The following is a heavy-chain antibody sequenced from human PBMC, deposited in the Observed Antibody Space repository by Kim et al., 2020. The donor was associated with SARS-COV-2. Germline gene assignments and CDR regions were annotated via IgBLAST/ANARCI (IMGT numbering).Heavy chain of an antibody. V-gene: IGHV3-30-3*01. CDR1: GFTFSSYA. D-gene: IGHD3-9*01. J-gene: IGHJ6*02. Sequence: GGSLRLSCAASGFTFSSYAMHWVRQAPGKGLEWVAVISYDGSNKYYADSVKGRFTISRDNSKNTLYLQMNSLRAEDTAVYYCARDMRYYDILTGYFPMGDYYYYDGMDVWGQGTTVTVSS. CDR2: ISYDGSNK. CDR3: ARDMRYYDILTGYFPMGDYYYYDGMDV.